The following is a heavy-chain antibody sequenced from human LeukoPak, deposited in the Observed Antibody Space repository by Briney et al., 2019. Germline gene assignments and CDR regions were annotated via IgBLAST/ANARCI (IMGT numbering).Heavy chain of an antibody. CDR3: ARGLAPNGYYDSSGYWHGDAFNI. CDR1: GYTFTSYD. CDR2: MNPNSGNT. V-gene: IGHV1-8*01. D-gene: IGHD3-22*01. J-gene: IGHJ3*02. Sequence: ASVKVSCKASGYTFTSYDINWVRQATGQGLEWMGWMNPNSGNTGYAQKFQGGVTMTRNTSISTAYMELSSLRSEDTAVYYCARGLAPNGYYDSSGYWHGDAFNIWGQGTMVTVSS.